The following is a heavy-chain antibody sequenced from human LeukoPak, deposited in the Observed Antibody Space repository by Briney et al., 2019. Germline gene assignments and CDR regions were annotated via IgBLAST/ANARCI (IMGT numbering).Heavy chain of an antibody. CDR2: IYYSGST. CDR3: ARVPTYSHYYDSSGYSSPPQEYYFDC. Sequence: SQTLSLTCTVSGGSISSGGYYWSWIRQHPGKGLEWIGYIYYSGSTYYNPSLKSRVTISVDTSKNQFSLKLSSVTAADTAVYYCARVPTYSHYYDSSGYSSPPQEYYFDCWGQGTLVTVSS. CDR1: GGSISSGGYY. V-gene: IGHV4-31*03. J-gene: IGHJ4*02. D-gene: IGHD3-22*01.